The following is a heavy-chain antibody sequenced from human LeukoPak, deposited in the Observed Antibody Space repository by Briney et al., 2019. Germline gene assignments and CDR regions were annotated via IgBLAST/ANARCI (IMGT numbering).Heavy chain of an antibody. CDR1: GFTFSSYA. CDR3: AKVPSTITMIFDY. V-gene: IGHV3-23*01. D-gene: IGHD3-22*01. Sequence: GGSQRLSCAASGFTFSSYAMSWVRQAPGKGLEWVSAISGSGGSTYYADSVKGRFTISRDNSKNTLYLQMNSLRAEGTAVYYCAKVPSTITMIFDYWGQGTLVTVSS. CDR2: ISGSGGST. J-gene: IGHJ4*02.